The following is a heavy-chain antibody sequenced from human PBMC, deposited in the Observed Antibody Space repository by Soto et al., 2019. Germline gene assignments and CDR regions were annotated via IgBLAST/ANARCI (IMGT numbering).Heavy chain of an antibody. J-gene: IGHJ5*02. CDR2: IYYSGST. Sequence: PSETLSLTXTVSGGSISSSSYYWGWIRQPPGKGLEWIGSIYYSGSTYYNPSLKSRVTISVDTSKNQFSLKLSSVTAADTAVYYCARQDFGVVITPNWFDPWGQGTLVTVSS. CDR3: ARQDFGVVITPNWFDP. D-gene: IGHD3-3*01. CDR1: GGSISSSSYY. V-gene: IGHV4-39*01.